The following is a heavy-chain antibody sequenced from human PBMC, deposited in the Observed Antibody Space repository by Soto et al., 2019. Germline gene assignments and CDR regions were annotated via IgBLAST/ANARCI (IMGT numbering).Heavy chain of an antibody. Sequence: GGSLRLSCAASVFTFSNYWMSWVRQAPGKGLEWVANIKQDGSQKYYVDSVKGRFTISVDTSKNQFSLRLRSVTAADTALYFCARHSLALRKNNWFDPWGQGIMVTVSS. CDR3: ARHSLALRKNNWFDP. CDR2: IKQDGSQK. D-gene: IGHD3-3*02. CDR1: VFTFSNYW. V-gene: IGHV3-7*01. J-gene: IGHJ5*02.